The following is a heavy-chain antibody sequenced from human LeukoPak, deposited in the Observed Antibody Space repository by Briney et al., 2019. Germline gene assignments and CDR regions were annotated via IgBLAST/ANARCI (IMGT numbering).Heavy chain of an antibody. V-gene: IGHV4-59*01. Sequence: PSETLSLTCTVSGGSISSYYWSWIRQTPGKGLEWIGYIYYSGSTNYNPSLKSRVTISGDTSKNQFSLKLRSVAAADTAVYYCARDYDFWSGHGGYMDVWGKGTTVTVSS. D-gene: IGHD3-3*01. CDR3: ARDYDFWSGHGGYMDV. J-gene: IGHJ6*03. CDR1: GGSISSYY. CDR2: IYYSGST.